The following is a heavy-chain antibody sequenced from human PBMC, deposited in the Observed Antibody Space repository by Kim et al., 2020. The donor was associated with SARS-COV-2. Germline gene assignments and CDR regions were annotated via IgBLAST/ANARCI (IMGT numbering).Heavy chain of an antibody. CDR3: AKDLSEMATTQDDAFDI. J-gene: IGHJ3*02. Sequence: VKGRFTISRDNSQNTLYLQMNSLRAADTVVYYCAKDLSEMATTQDDAFDIWGQGTMVTVSS. D-gene: IGHD5-12*01. V-gene: IGHV3-30*02.